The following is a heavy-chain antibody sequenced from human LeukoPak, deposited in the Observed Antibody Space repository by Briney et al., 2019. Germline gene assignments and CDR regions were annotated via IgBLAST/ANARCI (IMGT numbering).Heavy chain of an antibody. CDR2: IYYSGST. D-gene: IGHD6-13*01. J-gene: IGHJ4*02. CDR3: ARISGSWYYY. CDR1: GGSINSYY. V-gene: IGHV4-59*01. Sequence: SETLSLTCTVSGGSINSYYWSWIRQPPGKGLEWIGYIYYSGSTNYNPSLKSRVTISVDTSKNQFSLKLSSVTTADTAVYYCARISGSWYYYWGQGTLVTVSS.